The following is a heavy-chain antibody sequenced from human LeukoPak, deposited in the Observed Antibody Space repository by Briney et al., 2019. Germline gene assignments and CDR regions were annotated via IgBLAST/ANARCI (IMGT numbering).Heavy chain of an antibody. J-gene: IGHJ5*02. CDR2: IKPNSGGT. CDR3: ARDRVATAPNNWFDP. D-gene: IGHD5-12*01. Sequence: ASVKVSCMASGYIFTDYYMHWVRQAPGQGLEWMGWIKPNSGGTNYPQKLQGRDTMTRDTSISTAYMELSRLKSDDTAVYYCARDRVATAPNNWFDPWGQGTLVTVSS. V-gene: IGHV1-2*02. CDR1: GYIFTDYY.